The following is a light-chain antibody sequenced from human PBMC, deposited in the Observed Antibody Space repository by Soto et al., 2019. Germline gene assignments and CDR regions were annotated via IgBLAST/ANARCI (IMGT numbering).Light chain of an antibody. V-gene: IGLV2-8*01. J-gene: IGLJ2*01. CDR1: SSDVGAYKY. Sequence: ALTQPPSASGSPGQSVTISCTGTSSDVGAYKYVSWYQQHPGKAPKLMIYAVSERPSGVPDRFSGFKSGNTASLTVSGLQAEDEADYYCSSYADTNNLLFGGGTKLTVL. CDR2: AVS. CDR3: SSYADTNNLL.